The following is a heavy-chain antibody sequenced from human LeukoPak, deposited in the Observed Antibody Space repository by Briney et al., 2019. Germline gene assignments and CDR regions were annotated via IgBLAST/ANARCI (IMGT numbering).Heavy chain of an antibody. CDR2: ISSSSSYI. CDR1: GFTFSSYS. J-gene: IGHJ4*02. Sequence: GGTPRLSCAASGFTFSSYSMYWVPHAPRKGREWGSSISSSSSYIYYTDSVKGRFTISRDNAKNSLYLQMNSLRAEDTAVYYCARGVRGVVAGVFDYWGQGTLVTVSS. CDR3: ARGVRGVVAGVFDY. V-gene: IGHV3-21*01. D-gene: IGHD3-10*01.